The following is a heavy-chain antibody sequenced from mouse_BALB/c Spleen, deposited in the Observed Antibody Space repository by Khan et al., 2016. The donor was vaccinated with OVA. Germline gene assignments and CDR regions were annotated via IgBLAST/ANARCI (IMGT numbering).Heavy chain of an antibody. CDR2: INPSNGYT. CDR1: GYTFNSYT. J-gene: IGHJ3*01. CDR3: VRDGAYHRNDGWFAY. V-gene: IGHV1-4*01. D-gene: IGHD2-14*01. Sequence: VQLQQSGAELARPGASVKMSCKASGYTFNSYTIHWIKKRPGQGLEWIGYINPSNGYTNYNQKFKDKATLTTDKSSTTAYLQLSSLTSDDSAVYNCVRDGAYHRNDGWFAYWGQGTLVTVSA.